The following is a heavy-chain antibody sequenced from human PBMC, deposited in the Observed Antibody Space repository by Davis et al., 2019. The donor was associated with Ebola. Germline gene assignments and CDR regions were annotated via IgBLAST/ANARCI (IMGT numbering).Heavy chain of an antibody. CDR2: IKQDGSEK. Sequence: PGGSLRLSCAASGFTFRSYAMNWVRQAPGKGLEWVANIKQDGSEKYYVDSVKGRFTISRDNAKNSLYLQMNSLRAEDTAVYYCASSGYQNDAFDIWGQGTMVTVSS. V-gene: IGHV3-7*01. CDR1: GFTFRSYA. J-gene: IGHJ3*02. D-gene: IGHD3-22*01. CDR3: ASSGYQNDAFDI.